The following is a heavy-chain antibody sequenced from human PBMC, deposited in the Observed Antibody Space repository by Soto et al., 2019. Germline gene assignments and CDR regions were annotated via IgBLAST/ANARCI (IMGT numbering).Heavy chain of an antibody. J-gene: IGHJ6*03. D-gene: IGHD2-21*01. V-gene: IGHV3-30*18. CDR1: GFTFSRYV. CDR3: AKSPRGINYYYYYYMDV. CDR2: ISYDGSNK. Sequence: GGSLRLSCAASGFTFSRYVIHWVRQAPGKGLEWVAVISYDGSNKYYADSVKGRFTISRDNSKNTLYLQMNSLRAEDTAVYYCAKSPRGINYYYYYYMDVWGKGTTVTVSS.